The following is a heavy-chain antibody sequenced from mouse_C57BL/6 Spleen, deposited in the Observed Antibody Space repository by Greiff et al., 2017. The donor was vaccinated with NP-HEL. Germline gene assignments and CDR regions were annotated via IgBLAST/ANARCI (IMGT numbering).Heavy chain of an antibody. D-gene: IGHD1-1*01. CDR2: ISDGGSYT. J-gene: IGHJ3*01. CDR3: ARDGSSSCAY. Sequence: EVKLVESGGGLVKPGGSLKLSCAASGFTFSSYAMSWVRQTPEKRLEWVATISDGGSYTYYPDNVKGRFTISRDNAKNNLYLQRSHLKSEDTAMYYCARDGSSSCAYWGQGTLVTVSA. CDR1: GFTFSSYA. V-gene: IGHV5-4*01.